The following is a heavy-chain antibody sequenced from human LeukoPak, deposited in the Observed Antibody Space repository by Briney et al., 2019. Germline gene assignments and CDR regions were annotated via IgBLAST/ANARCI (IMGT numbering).Heavy chain of an antibody. Sequence: LSETLSLTCTVSGGSISSSSYYWGWIRQPPGKGLEWIGSIYYSGSTYYNPSLKSRVTISVDTSKNQFSLKLSSVTAADTAVYYCARGRGVVRHDFWSGSFGFFEYWGQGTLVTVSS. CDR1: GGSISSSSYY. J-gene: IGHJ4*02. CDR2: IYYSGST. V-gene: IGHV4-39*01. CDR3: ARGRGVVRHDFWSGSFGFFEY. D-gene: IGHD3-3*01.